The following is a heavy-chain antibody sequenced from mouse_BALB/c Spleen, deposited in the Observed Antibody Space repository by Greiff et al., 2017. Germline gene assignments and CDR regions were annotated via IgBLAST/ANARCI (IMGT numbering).Heavy chain of an antibody. CDR1: GYTFTSYW. D-gene: IGHD2-14*01. J-gene: IGHJ3*01. V-gene: IGHV1S22*01. Sequence: LKQPGSELVRPGASVKLSCKASGYTFTSYWMHWVKQRPGQGLEWIGNIYPGSGSTNYDEKFKSKATLTVDTSSSTAYMQLSSLTSEDSAVYYCTRGNRYDRFAYWGQGTLVTVSA. CDR2: IYPGSGST. CDR3: TRGNRYDRFAY.